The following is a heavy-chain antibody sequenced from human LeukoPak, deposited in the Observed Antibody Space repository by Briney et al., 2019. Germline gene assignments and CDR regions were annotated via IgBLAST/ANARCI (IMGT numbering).Heavy chain of an antibody. CDR1: GGSISSSSYY. D-gene: IGHD3-9*01. CDR3: ARDHHYDILKTNWFDP. V-gene: IGHV4-39*07. J-gene: IGHJ5*02. CDR2: IYYSGST. Sequence: SETLSLTCTVSGGSISSSSYYWGWIRQPPGKGLEWLGSIYYSGSTYYNPSLKSRVTISVDTSKNQFSLKLSSVTAADTAVYYCARDHHYDILKTNWFDPWGQGTLVTVSS.